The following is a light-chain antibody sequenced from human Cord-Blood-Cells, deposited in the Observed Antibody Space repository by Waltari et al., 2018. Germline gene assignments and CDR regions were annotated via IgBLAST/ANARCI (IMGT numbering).Light chain of an antibody. Sequence: QSALTQPRSVSGSPGQSVTISCTGTSRDVGGYNYVSWYQQPPGKAPKLMIYDVSKRPSGVPDRFSGSKSGNTASLTISGLQAEDEADYYCCSYAGSSWVFGGGTKLTVL. CDR2: DVS. CDR1: SRDVGGYNY. V-gene: IGLV2-11*01. J-gene: IGLJ3*02. CDR3: CSYAGSSWV.